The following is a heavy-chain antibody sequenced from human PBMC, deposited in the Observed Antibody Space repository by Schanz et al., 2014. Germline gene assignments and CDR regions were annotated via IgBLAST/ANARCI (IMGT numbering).Heavy chain of an antibody. V-gene: IGHV3-11*05. CDR1: GFVFGDYY. CDR3: AASSGWHPATDY. Sequence: QVQVVQSGGGLVKPGGSLRLSCAASGFVFGDYYMTWIRQAPGKCLEWLSYISDSGTYTNYADSVKGRFTISRDNAKSSLYLQMNSLRVEDTAVYYCAASSGWHPATDYWGQGTLVTVSS. CDR2: ISDSGTYT. J-gene: IGHJ4*02. D-gene: IGHD6-19*01.